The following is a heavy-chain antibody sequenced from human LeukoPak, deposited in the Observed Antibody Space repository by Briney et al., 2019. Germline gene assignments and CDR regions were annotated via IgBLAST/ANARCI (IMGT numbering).Heavy chain of an antibody. CDR1: GFTFSSYA. V-gene: IGHV3-23*01. D-gene: IGHD3-3*01. Sequence: GGSLRLSCTVSGFTFSSYAMSWVRQAPGKGLEWVSSITTSGGSTYFADSVKGRFTFSRDNSKNTLYLQMNSLRVEDTAVYYCARGLFGVDIDGPFDYWGQGTLVTVSS. CDR2: ITTSGGST. J-gene: IGHJ4*02. CDR3: ARGLFGVDIDGPFDY.